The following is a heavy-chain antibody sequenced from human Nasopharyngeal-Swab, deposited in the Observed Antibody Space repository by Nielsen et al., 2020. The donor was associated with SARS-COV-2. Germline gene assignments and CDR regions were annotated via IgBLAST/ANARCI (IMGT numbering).Heavy chain of an antibody. CDR1: GFIFSASA. Sequence: GESLKISCAASGFIFSASAMHWVRQASGKGLEWLGRIGDKDHNYATTYGASMKGRFTISRDDSSNTAFLQMDSLKTEDTALYYCTTDFYFDYWGQGALVTVSS. V-gene: IGHV3-73*01. CDR3: TTDFYFDY. CDR2: IGDKDHNYAT. J-gene: IGHJ4*02.